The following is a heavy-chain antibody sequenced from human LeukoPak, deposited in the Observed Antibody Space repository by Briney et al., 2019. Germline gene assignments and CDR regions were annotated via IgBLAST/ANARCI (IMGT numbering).Heavy chain of an antibody. V-gene: IGHV4-39*01. J-gene: IGHJ4*02. D-gene: IGHD3-9*01. Sequence: SETLSLTCTVSGGSISSSTDFWGWIRQPPGKGLEWIGSIYYSGNTYYNPSLKSRVSFSVDASKNQFSLRLYSVTAADTAVYYCARHARHYDILTTNGYYFDYWGQGTLVTVSS. CDR1: GGSISSSTDF. CDR3: ARHARHYDILTTNGYYFDY. CDR2: IYYSGNT.